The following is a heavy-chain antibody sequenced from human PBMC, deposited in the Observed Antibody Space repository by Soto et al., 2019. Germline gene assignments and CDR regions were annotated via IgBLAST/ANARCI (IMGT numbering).Heavy chain of an antibody. CDR2: IYHSGST. D-gene: IGHD1-1*01. V-gene: IGHV4-30-2*06. CDR1: GGSINSGRSS. Sequence: SETLSLTCSVSGGSINSGRSSWNWIRQSPGKGLEWIAYIYHSGSTYYNPSLKSRVTISVDRSENQFSLKLTSVTAADTAVYYCVRESTTSGPNWFDTWGPGILVTSPQ. J-gene: IGHJ5*02. CDR3: VRESTTSGPNWFDT.